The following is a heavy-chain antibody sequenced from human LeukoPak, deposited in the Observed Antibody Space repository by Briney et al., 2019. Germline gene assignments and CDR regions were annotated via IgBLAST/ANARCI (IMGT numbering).Heavy chain of an antibody. CDR2: IWYDGSNK. V-gene: IGHV3-33*08. CDR3: ASLYYDILTGYYRDDAFDI. CDR1: GFTFSSYG. J-gene: IGHJ3*02. D-gene: IGHD3-9*01. Sequence: AGGSLRLSCAASGFTFSSYGMHWVRQAPGKGLEWVAIIWYDGSNKYYADSVKGRFTISRDNSKNMLYLQMNSLRAEDTAVYYCASLYYDILTGYYRDDAFDIWGQGTMVTVSS.